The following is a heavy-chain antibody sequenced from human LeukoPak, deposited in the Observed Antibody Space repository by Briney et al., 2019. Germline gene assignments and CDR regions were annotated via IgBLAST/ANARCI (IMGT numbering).Heavy chain of an antibody. CDR3: ARSGVGYSSGWYVRYYYGMAV. J-gene: IGHJ6*04. D-gene: IGHD6-19*01. V-gene: IGHV4-34*01. Sequence: SETLSLTCAVYGGSFSGYYWSWIRQPPGKGLEWVGEINHGGSTNYNPSLKSRVTISVDTSKTQFSLKLSSVTAADTAVYYCARSGVGYSSGWYVRYYYGMAVWGKGTTVTVSS. CDR2: INHGGST. CDR1: GGSFSGYY.